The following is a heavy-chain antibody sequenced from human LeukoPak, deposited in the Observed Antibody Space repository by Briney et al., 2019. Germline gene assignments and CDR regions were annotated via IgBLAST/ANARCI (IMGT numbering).Heavy chain of an antibody. CDR1: GYTFTSYG. V-gene: IGHV1-46*01. CDR2: INPSGGST. CDR3: ARDRSGIAATGGDY. Sequence: GASVKVSCKASGYTFTSYGISWVRQAPGQGLEWMGIINPSGGSTSYAQKFQGRVTVTRDTSTTTVYMELSSLRSEDTAVYYCARDRSGIAATGGDYWGQGTLLTVSS. D-gene: IGHD6-13*01. J-gene: IGHJ4*02.